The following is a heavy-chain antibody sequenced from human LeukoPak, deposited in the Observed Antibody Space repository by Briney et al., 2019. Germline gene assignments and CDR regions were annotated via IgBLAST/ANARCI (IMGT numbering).Heavy chain of an antibody. D-gene: IGHD3-3*02. V-gene: IGHV1-2*02. J-gene: IGHJ4*02. CDR1: GYTFTGYY. Sequence: ASVKVSCKASGYTFTGYYMHWVRQAPGQGLEWMGWINPNRGGTNFAQKFQGRVTMTRDTSISTAYMELRRLRSDDTAVYYCARDHFGSRGRLGDYWGQGTLVTVSS. CDR2: INPNRGGT. CDR3: ARDHFGSRGRLGDY.